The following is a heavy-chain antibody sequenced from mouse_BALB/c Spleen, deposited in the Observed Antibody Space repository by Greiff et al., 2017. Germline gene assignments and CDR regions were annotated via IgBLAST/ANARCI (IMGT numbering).Heavy chain of an antibody. CDR1: GFNIKDTY. J-gene: IGHJ1*01. D-gene: IGHD2-3*01. Sequence: EVKLMESGAELVKPGASVKLSCTASGFNIKDTYMHWVKQRPEQGLEWIGRIDPANGNTKYDPKFQGKATITADTSSNTAYLQLSSLTSEDTAVYYCARGGWLLKYFDVWGAGTTVTVSS. CDR2: IDPANGNT. CDR3: ARGGWLLKYFDV. V-gene: IGHV14-3*02.